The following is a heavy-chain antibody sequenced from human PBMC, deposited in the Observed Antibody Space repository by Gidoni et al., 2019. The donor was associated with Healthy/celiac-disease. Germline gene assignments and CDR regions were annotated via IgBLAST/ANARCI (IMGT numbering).Heavy chain of an antibody. CDR2: ISYDGSNK. CDR3: ANSGQQWLVWSFFDY. CDR1: GFTFSSYG. J-gene: IGHJ4*02. Sequence: QVQLVEPGGGVVQPGRSLRPSCAASGFTFSSYGMPWVRQAPGKGLEWVAVISYDGSNKYYADSVKGRFTISRDNSKNTLYLQMNSLRAEDTAVYYCANSGQQWLVWSFFDYWGQGTLVTVSS. V-gene: IGHV3-30*18. D-gene: IGHD6-19*01.